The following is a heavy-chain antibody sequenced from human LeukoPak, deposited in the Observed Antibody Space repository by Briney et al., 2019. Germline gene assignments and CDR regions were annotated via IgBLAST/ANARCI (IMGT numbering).Heavy chain of an antibody. J-gene: IGHJ3*02. D-gene: IGHD1-26*01. CDR3: ARESGSYYRAFDI. CDR2: IYYSGST. Sequence: SETLSLTCTVSGGPLSSYYWRWIRQPPGKGLEWIGSIYYSGSTYYNPSLKSRVTLSVDTSKNQFSLKLSSVTAADTAVYYCARESGSYYRAFDIWGQGTMVSVSS. V-gene: IGHV4-39*07. CDR1: GGPLSSYY.